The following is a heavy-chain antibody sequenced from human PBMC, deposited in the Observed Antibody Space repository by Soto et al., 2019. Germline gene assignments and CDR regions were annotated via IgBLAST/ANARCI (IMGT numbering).Heavy chain of an antibody. V-gene: IGHV4-31*03. CDR1: GGSISSGGYY. J-gene: IGHJ5*02. Sequence: SETLSLTCTVSGGSISSGGYYWSWIRQHPGKGLEWIGYIYYSGSTYYNPSLKSRVTISVDTSKNQFSLKLSSVTAADTAVYYCARVTVAAAGNNWFDPWGQGTLVTVSS. CDR2: IYYSGST. D-gene: IGHD6-13*01. CDR3: ARVTVAAAGNNWFDP.